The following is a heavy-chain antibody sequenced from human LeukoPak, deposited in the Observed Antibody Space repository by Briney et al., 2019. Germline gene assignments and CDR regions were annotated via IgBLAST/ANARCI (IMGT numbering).Heavy chain of an antibody. CDR3: ARVVSRGVIWAY. V-gene: IGHV1-2*02. Sequence: ASVKVSCKASGYTLSDYYMHWVRQAPGQGLEWMGWINPNSGDTKYAQNLQGRVTLTSDTAINTAYMELSRLRSDDTAVYFCARVVSRGVIWAYWGQGTLVTVSS. J-gene: IGHJ4*02. CDR1: GYTLSDYY. D-gene: IGHD5/OR15-5a*01. CDR2: INPNSGDT.